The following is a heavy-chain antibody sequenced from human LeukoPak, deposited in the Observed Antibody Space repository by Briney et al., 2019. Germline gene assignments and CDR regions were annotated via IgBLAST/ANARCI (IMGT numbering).Heavy chain of an antibody. J-gene: IGHJ6*02. CDR1: GYTFTSYG. CDR3: ARVLGARYYYYYGMDV. V-gene: IGHV1-18*01. D-gene: IGHD4-17*01. CDR2: ISAYNGNT. Sequence: ASVKVSCKASGYTFTSYGISWVRQAPGQGLEWMGWISAYNGNTNYAQKLQGRVTMTTDTSTSTAYMELRSLRSDDTAMYYCARVLGARYYYYYGMDVWGQGTTVTVSS.